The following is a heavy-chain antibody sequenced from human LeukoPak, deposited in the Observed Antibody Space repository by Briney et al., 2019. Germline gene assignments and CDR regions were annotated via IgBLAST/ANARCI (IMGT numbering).Heavy chain of an antibody. CDR1: GGSISSSSYY. J-gene: IGHJ5*02. V-gene: IGHV4-39*01. Sequence: PSETLSLTCTVSGGSISSSSYYWGWIRQPPGKGLEWIGSIYYSGSTYYNPSLKSRVTISVDTSKNQFSLKLSSVTAADTAVYYCARGREGYNWFDPWGQGTLVTVSS. D-gene: IGHD1-26*01. CDR2: IYYSGST. CDR3: ARGREGYNWFDP.